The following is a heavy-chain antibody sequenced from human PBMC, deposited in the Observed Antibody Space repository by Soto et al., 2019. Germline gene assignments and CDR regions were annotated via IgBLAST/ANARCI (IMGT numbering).Heavy chain of an antibody. J-gene: IGHJ5*02. CDR2: IYYSGST. CDR1: GGSISSYY. Sequence: LSLTCTVSGGSISSYYWNWIRQPPGKGLEWIGYIYYSGSTKYNPSLKSRVTVSVDTSKNQFSLKLSSVTAADTAVYYCARDRLANWFDPWGQGTLVTVSS. D-gene: IGHD3-9*01. V-gene: IGHV4-59*01. CDR3: ARDRLANWFDP.